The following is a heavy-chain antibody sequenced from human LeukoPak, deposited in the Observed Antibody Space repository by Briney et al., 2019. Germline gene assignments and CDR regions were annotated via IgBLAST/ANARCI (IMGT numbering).Heavy chain of an antibody. CDR2: IYSGGST. CDR3: ATERWWRAFDI. J-gene: IGHJ3*02. CDR1: GFTVSSNY. D-gene: IGHD2-15*01. Sequence: PGGSLRLSCAASGFTVSSNYMSWVRQAPGKGLEWVSVIYSGGSTYYADSVKGRFTISRDNSKNTLYLQMNSLRAEDTAVYYCATERWWRAFDIWGQGTMVTVSS. V-gene: IGHV3-66*01.